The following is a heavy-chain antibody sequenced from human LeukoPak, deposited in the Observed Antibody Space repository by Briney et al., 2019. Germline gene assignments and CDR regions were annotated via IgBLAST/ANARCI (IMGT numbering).Heavy chain of an antibody. CDR3: ARVNGSSDAFDT. Sequence: PSETLSLTCAVYGGSFSGYYWSWIRQPPGKGLEWIGEINHSGSTNYNPSLMSRVTISVDTSKNQFSLKLSSVTAADTAVYYCARVNGSSDAFDTWGQGTMVTVSS. V-gene: IGHV4-34*01. CDR2: INHSGST. D-gene: IGHD2-15*01. CDR1: GGSFSGYY. J-gene: IGHJ3*02.